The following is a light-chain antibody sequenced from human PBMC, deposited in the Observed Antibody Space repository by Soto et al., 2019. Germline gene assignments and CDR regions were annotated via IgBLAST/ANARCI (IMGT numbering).Light chain of an antibody. Sequence: EIVLTQSPATLSLSPGERATLSCRASQSVSSYLAWFQQKPGQAPRLLIFDASNSPTGIPARFSGSGSGTDFTLTISSLEPEDFAVYYCQHRSNWPITFGQGTRLEIK. J-gene: IGKJ5*01. CDR2: DAS. CDR3: QHRSNWPIT. V-gene: IGKV3-11*01. CDR1: QSVSSY.